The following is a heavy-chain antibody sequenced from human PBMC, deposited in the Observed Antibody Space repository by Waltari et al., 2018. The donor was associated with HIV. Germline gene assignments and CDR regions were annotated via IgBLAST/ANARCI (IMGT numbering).Heavy chain of an antibody. J-gene: IGHJ4*02. Sequence: QVQLQESGPGLVKPSETLSLSCSVSGDSINSYYLSWIRQPAGKGLARLGRIYTSRSTNSHPSLNTRVTMSVDASKNQFSRKRNSVTAADTAVYYCAGLTGFYGSDGGYCDYCGQGILVTVSS. V-gene: IGHV4-4*07. CDR3: AGLTGFYGSDGGYCDY. CDR1: GDSINSYY. CDR2: IYTSRST. D-gene: IGHD2-15*01.